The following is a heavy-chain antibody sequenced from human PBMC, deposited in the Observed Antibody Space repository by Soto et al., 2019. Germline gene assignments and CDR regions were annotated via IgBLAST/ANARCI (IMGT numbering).Heavy chain of an antibody. Sequence: GGSLRLSCAASGFTFSSYAMSWVRQAPGKGLEWVSAINGSGGSTYYADSVKGRFTISRDNSKNTLYLQMNSLRAEDTAVYYCAKCYYDSSGYYYLDYWGQGTLVTVSS. CDR2: INGSGGST. J-gene: IGHJ4*02. V-gene: IGHV3-23*01. CDR3: AKCYYDSSGYYYLDY. CDR1: GFTFSSYA. D-gene: IGHD3-22*01.